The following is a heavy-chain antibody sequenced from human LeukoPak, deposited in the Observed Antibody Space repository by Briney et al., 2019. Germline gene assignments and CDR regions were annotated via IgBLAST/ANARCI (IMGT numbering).Heavy chain of an antibody. D-gene: IGHD6-13*01. CDR2: INHSGST. V-gene: IGHV4-34*01. Sequence: SETLSLTCAVYGGSFTIYSWTWIRQPPGKGLEWIGEINHSGSTNYNPSLKSRVTISVDTSKNQFSLKLSSVTAADTAVYYCARLGPSSSWRFDYYYYMDVWGKGTTVTISS. CDR1: GGSFTIYS. CDR3: ARLGPSSSWRFDYYYYMDV. J-gene: IGHJ6*03.